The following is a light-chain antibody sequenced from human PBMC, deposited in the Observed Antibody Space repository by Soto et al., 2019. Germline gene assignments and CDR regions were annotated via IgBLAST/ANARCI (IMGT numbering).Light chain of an antibody. Sequence: QSVLTQPPSASGTPGQRVTIAYSGSSSNIGSNTVNWYQQLPGTAPTLLIYSNNQRPSGVPDRFSGSGSGTSASLAVNGLQSGDEADYYCAAWDDSLNGPLFGGGTKLTVL. CDR1: SSNIGSNT. CDR2: SNN. CDR3: AAWDDSLNGPL. V-gene: IGLV1-44*01. J-gene: IGLJ3*02.